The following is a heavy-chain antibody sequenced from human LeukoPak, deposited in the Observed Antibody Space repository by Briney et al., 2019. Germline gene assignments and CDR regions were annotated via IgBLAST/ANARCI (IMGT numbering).Heavy chain of an antibody. V-gene: IGHV3-23*01. J-gene: IGHJ4*02. Sequence: PGASLRLSCAASGFTFNSYAMSWVRQAPGKGLEWVSAISGSGGSTYYADSVKGRFTISRDNSKNTLYLQMNSLRAEDTAVYYCAKTSPPYSSSWYGYWGQGTLVTVSS. D-gene: IGHD6-13*01. CDR3: AKTSPPYSSSWYGY. CDR2: ISGSGGST. CDR1: GFTFNSYA.